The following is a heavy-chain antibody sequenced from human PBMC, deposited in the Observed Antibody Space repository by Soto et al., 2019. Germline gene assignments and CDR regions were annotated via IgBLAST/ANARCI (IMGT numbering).Heavy chain of an antibody. CDR3: ARVKGSGSYYNGY. D-gene: IGHD3-10*01. CDR1: GFTFSSYS. V-gene: IGHV3-21*01. Sequence: GGSRRLSCAASGFTFSSYSMNWVRQAPGKGLEWVSSISSSSSYIYYADSVKGRFTISRDNAKNSLYLQMNSLRAEDTAVYYCARVKGSGSYYNGYWGQGTLVTVSS. J-gene: IGHJ4*02. CDR2: ISSSSSYI.